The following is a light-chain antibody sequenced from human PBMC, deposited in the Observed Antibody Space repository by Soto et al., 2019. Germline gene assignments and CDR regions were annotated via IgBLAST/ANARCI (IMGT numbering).Light chain of an antibody. Sequence: QSVLTQPPSVSAAPGQKVTISCSGSFSNIGKNYVSWYQRLPGTAPKLLIYDNNERSSGIPDRFSGSKSGTSATLGIAGLQTGDEADYYCGTWDTSLSAVVFGGGTQVTVL. CDR2: DNN. CDR3: GTWDTSLSAVV. CDR1: FSNIGKNY. J-gene: IGLJ2*01. V-gene: IGLV1-51*01.